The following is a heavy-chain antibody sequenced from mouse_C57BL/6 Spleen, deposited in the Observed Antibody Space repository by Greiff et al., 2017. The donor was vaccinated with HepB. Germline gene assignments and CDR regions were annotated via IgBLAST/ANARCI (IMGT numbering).Heavy chain of an antibody. Sequence: VKLVESGPELVKPGASVKISCKASGYAFSSSWMNWVKQRPGKGLEWIGRIYPGDGDTNYNGKFKGKATLTADKSSSTAYMQLSSLTSEDSAVYFCARGEGNYEGAMDYWGQGTSVTVSS. D-gene: IGHD2-1*01. CDR1: GYAFSSSW. J-gene: IGHJ4*01. V-gene: IGHV1-82*01. CDR3: ARGEGNYEGAMDY. CDR2: IYPGDGDT.